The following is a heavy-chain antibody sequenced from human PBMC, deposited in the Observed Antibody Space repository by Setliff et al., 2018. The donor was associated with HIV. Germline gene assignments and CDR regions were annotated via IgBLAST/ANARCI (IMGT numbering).Heavy chain of an antibody. V-gene: IGHV3-23*01. CDR1: GFTFNIYV. D-gene: IGHD3-16*01. CDR2: ISGSGSTT. J-gene: IGHJ3*02. CDR3: AKMGSPVGPDAFDI. Sequence: GGSLRLSCAASGFTFNIYVMNWVRQAPGKGLEWVSGISGSGSTTYYDDSVKGRFTISRDNSKNTLYLQMNSLRAEDTAVYYCAKMGSPVGPDAFDIWGQGTMVTVSS.